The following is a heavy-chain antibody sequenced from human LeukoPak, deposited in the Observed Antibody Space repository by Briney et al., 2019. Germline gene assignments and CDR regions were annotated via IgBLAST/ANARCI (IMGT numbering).Heavy chain of an antibody. D-gene: IGHD3-16*01. V-gene: IGHV3-7*03. CDR3: ARGGGLDA. CDR1: GFTFSSYA. Sequence: GRSLRLSCAASGFTFSSYAMHWVRQAPGKGLEWVASINHNGNVNYYVDSVKGRFTISRDNAKNSLYLQMSNLRAEDTAAYFCARGGGLDAWGQGATVTVSS. CDR2: INHNGNVN. J-gene: IGHJ6*02.